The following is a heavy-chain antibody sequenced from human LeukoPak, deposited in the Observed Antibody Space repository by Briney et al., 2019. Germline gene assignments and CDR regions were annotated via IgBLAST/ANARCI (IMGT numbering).Heavy chain of an antibody. CDR2: ISGSGSSA. CDR3: AKQRRALVVPSTLDY. J-gene: IGHJ4*02. D-gene: IGHD2-2*01. CDR1: GFTFNYYA. V-gene: IGHV3-23*01. Sequence: PGGSLRLSCAASGFTFNYYALSWVRQDPGKGLQWVSAISGSGSSAYHADSVQGRFTTSRDNSKNTLYLHMVSLRAEDTAIYYCAKQRRALVVPSTLDYWGQGTLVTVSS.